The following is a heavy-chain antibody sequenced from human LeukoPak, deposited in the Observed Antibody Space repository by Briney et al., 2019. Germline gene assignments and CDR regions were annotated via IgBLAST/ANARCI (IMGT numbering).Heavy chain of an antibody. V-gene: IGHV4-61*02. D-gene: IGHD6-13*01. Sequence: PSETLSLTCTVSGGSISSGSYYWSWIRQPAGKGLEWIGRIYTSGSTNYNPSLKSRVTISVDTSKNQFSLKLSSVTAADTAVYYCARMRYSSSWLRTSFDYWDQGTLVTVSS. CDR1: GGSISSGSYY. J-gene: IGHJ4*02. CDR2: IYTSGST. CDR3: ARMRYSSSWLRTSFDY.